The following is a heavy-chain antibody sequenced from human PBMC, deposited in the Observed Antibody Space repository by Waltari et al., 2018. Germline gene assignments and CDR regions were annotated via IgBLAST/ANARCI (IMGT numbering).Heavy chain of an antibody. Sequence: QVQLVESGGGVVQPGGSLRLSCVASGFTFSSYGMHWVRQAPGKGLEWVAFIRYDGSNKYYADSVKGRFTISRDNSKNTLYLQMNSLRAEDTAVYYCAKDTMSGSYYGHYYYYYYMDVWGKGTTVTVSS. CDR2: IRYDGSNK. V-gene: IGHV3-30*02. D-gene: IGHD3-10*01. CDR3: AKDTMSGSYYGHYYYYYYMDV. CDR1: GFTFSSYG. J-gene: IGHJ6*03.